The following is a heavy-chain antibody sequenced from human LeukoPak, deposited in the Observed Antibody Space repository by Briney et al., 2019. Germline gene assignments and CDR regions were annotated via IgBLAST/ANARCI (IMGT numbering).Heavy chain of an antibody. CDR1: SGSISSGTYY. CDR2: IYSSGST. J-gene: IGHJ4*02. Sequence: SETLSLTCTVSSGSISSGTYYWSWIRQPAGKGLEWFGRIYSSGSTNYNSSLKRRVTISVDTTKNQFSLKLSSVTAADTAVYYCARGEEWELLYFDYWGQGTLVTVSS. CDR3: ARGEEWELLYFDY. V-gene: IGHV4-61*02. D-gene: IGHD1-26*01.